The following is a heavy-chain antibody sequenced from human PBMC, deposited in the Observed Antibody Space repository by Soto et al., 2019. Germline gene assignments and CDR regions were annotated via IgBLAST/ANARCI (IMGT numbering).Heavy chain of an antibody. V-gene: IGHV3-23*01. CDR3: AKDPLGYCSGGSCYPHY. J-gene: IGHJ4*02. Sequence: EVQLLESGGGLVQPGGSLRLSCAASGFTFSSYAMSCVRQAPGKGLEWVSAISGSGGSTYYADSVKGRFTISRDNSKNTLYLQMNSLRAEDTAVYYCAKDPLGYCSGGSCYPHYWGQGTLVTVSS. D-gene: IGHD2-15*01. CDR1: GFTFSSYA. CDR2: ISGSGGST.